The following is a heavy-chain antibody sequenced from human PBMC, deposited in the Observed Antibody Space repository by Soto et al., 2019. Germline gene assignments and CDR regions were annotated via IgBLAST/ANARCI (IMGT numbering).Heavy chain of an antibody. CDR3: AKDSGSSGYYYY. Sequence: EVQLLESGGGLVQPGGSLRLSCAASGFTFSSYAMSWVRQAPGKGLEWVSTISGSGGSTYYPDSVKGRFTISRDNSKNTLYLQMNSLRAEDTAVYYCAKDSGSSGYYYYWGQGTLVTVSS. D-gene: IGHD3-22*01. CDR1: GFTFSSYA. V-gene: IGHV3-23*01. J-gene: IGHJ4*02. CDR2: ISGSGGST.